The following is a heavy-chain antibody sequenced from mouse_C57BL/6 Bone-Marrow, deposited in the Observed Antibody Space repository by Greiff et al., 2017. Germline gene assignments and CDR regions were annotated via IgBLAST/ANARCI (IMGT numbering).Heavy chain of an antibody. J-gene: IGHJ3*01. V-gene: IGHV1-19*01. D-gene: IGHD2-4*01. CDR2: INPYNGGT. Sequence: EVQLQQSGPVLVKPGASVKMSCKASGYTFTDYYMNWVKQSPGKSLEWIGVINPYNGGTSYNQKFKGKATLTVDKSSSQAYMELNSLTSEDSAVYYCARRRGLGLRRGSWFAYWGQGTLVTVSA. CDR3: ARRRGLGLRRGSWFAY. CDR1: GYTFTDYY.